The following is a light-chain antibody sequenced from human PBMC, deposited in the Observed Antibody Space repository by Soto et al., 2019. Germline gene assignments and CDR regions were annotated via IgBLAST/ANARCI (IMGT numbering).Light chain of an antibody. CDR2: KAS. CDR3: QHSNSYSEA. CDR1: QTISSW. J-gene: IGKJ1*01. Sequence: DIQMTQSPSTLSGSVGDRVTITCRASQTISSWLAWYQQKPGKAPKLLIYKASTLKSGVPSRFSGGGSGTEFTLTISSLQPDDFATYDCQHSNSYSEAFGQGTKVEL. V-gene: IGKV1-5*03.